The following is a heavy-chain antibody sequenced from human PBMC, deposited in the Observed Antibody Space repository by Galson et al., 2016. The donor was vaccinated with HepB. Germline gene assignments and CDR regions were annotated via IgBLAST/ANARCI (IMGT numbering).Heavy chain of an antibody. V-gene: IGHV3-15*01. J-gene: IGHJ4*02. CDR3: AREPFISPWDY. Sequence: LRLSCAASGFTFSKAWFTWVRQAPGKGLEWVGRIRPQRDRKTPVYAAPVEGRFTISRDNVKNSLYLQMNSLRVEDTAVYFCAREPFISPWDYWGPGTLVTVSA. CDR2: IRPQRDRKTP. D-gene: IGHD2/OR15-2a*01. CDR1: GFTFSKAW.